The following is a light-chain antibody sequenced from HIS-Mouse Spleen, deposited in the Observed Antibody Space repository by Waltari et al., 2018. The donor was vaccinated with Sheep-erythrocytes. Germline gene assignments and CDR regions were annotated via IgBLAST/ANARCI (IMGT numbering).Light chain of an antibody. CDR3: QAWDSSTAV. CDR2: QDS. V-gene: IGLV3-1*01. Sequence: SYELTQPPSVSVSPGQTASITCPGDKLGDKYACWYQQKPGQSPVLVIYQDSKRPSGIPGRFSGSHSVNPATLTISGTQAMDDADYYSQAWDSSTAVFGGGTKLTVL. CDR1: KLGDKY. J-gene: IGLJ2*01.